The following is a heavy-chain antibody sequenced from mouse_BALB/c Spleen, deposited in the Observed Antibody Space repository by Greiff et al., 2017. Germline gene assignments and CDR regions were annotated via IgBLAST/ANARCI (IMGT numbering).Heavy chain of an antibody. CDR3: ARSNYGSSPDY. CDR1: GYTFTSYT. V-gene: IGHV1S26*01. J-gene: IGHJ2*01. D-gene: IGHD1-1*01. CDR2: INPSSGYT. Sequence: QVQLQQPGAELVRPGASVKMSCKASGYTFTSYTMHWVKQRPGQGLEWIGYINPSSGYTNYNQKFKDKATLTADKSSSTAYMQLSSLTSEDSAVYYCARSNYGSSPDYWGQGTTLTVSS.